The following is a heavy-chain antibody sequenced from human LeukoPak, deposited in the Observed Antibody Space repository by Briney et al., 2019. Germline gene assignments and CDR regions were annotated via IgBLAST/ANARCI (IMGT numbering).Heavy chain of an antibody. CDR2: ISSSSSYI. J-gene: IGHJ4*02. D-gene: IGHD3-10*01. CDR3: AKRYYGSGTYYYFDY. CDR1: GFTFSSYE. V-gene: IGHV3-21*04. Sequence: PGGSLRLSCAASGFTFSSYEMNWVRQAPGKGLEWVSSISSSSSYIYYADSVKGRFTISRDISKNTLYLQMSSLRAEDTAIYYCAKRYYGSGTYYYFDYWGQGTLVTVSS.